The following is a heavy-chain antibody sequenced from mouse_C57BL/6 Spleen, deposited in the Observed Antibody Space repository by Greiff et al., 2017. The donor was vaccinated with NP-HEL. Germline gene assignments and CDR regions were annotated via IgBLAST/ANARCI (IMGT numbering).Heavy chain of an antibody. D-gene: IGHD1-1*01. CDR1: GYTFTSYW. J-gene: IGHJ2*01. CDR3: ARGYYGSSYYFDY. CDR2: IDPSDSYT. Sequence: QVQLQQPGAELVMPGASVKLSCKASGYTFTSYWMHWVKQRPGQGLEWIGEIDPSDSYTNYNQKFKGKSTLTVGKSSSTAYMQLSSLTSEDSAVYYCARGYYGSSYYFDYWGQGTTLTVSS. V-gene: IGHV1-69*01.